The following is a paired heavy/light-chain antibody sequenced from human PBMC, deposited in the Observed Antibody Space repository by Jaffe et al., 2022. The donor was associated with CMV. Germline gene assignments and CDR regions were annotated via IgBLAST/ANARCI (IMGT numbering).Light chain of an antibody. Sequence: QTVLTQPPSVSAAPGQKVTISCSGSNSNIGNNDVSWYQQLPGAAPRLLIYENSRRPSGIPDRFSGSKSGTSATLVITELQTGDEADFYCGTWDNGLNVQMFGGGTKLTVL. CDR3: GTWDNGLNVQM. V-gene: IGLV1-51*01. J-gene: IGLJ3*02. CDR2: ENS. CDR1: NSNIGNND.
Heavy chain of an antibody. V-gene: IGHV4-61*08. J-gene: IGHJ5*02. D-gene: IGHD1-1*01. CDR1: GGPVNSGGYQ. CDR2: SYDFGRT. CDR3: ARGRGNNWSGSVKWFDP. Sequence: QVQLQESGPGLVKPSETLSLTCIVSGGPVNSGGYQWSWIRQPPGKPLEWIGYSYDFGRTKYNPSLKSRVSISIDTSKNQFSLKMNSMTPADTAVYYCARGRGNNWSGSVKWFDPWGQGTRVIVSS.